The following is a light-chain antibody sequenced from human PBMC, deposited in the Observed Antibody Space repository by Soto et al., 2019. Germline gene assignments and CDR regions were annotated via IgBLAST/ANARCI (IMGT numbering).Light chain of an antibody. CDR2: GAS. J-gene: IGKJ3*01. Sequence: EIVLTQSPGTLSLSPGERATLSCRASQSVSSSYLAWYQQKPGQAPRLLIYGASSRATGIPDMFSGSGSGTDFTLTISRLEPEDFAVYYCQQYGSSLFTFGPGNKVDIK. V-gene: IGKV3-20*01. CDR3: QQYGSSLFT. CDR1: QSVSSSY.